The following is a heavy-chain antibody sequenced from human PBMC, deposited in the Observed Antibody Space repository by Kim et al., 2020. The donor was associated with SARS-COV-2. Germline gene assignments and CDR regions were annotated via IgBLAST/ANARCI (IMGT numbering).Heavy chain of an antibody. Sequence: GGSLRLSCAASGFTFSSYSMNWVRQAPGKGLEWVSSISSSSSYIYYADSVKGRFTISRDNAKNSLYLQMNSLRAEDTAVYYCARAILTGTKGRYYFDYWGQGTLVTVSS. V-gene: IGHV3-21*01. D-gene: IGHD3-9*01. CDR3: ARAILTGTKGRYYFDY. J-gene: IGHJ4*02. CDR2: ISSSSSYI. CDR1: GFTFSSYS.